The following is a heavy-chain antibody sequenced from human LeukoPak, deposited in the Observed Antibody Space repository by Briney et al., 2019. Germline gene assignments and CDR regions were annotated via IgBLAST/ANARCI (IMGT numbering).Heavy chain of an antibody. CDR3: ARGYYYDSSGYYYDGFDN. Sequence: GESLKISCKGSGYSFTSYWIGWVRQMPGKGLEWMGIIYPGDSDTRYSPSFQGQVTISADKSISTAYLQWSSLKASDTAMYYCARGYYYDSSGYYYDGFDNWGQGTMVTVSS. D-gene: IGHD3-22*01. CDR1: GYSFTSYW. V-gene: IGHV5-51*01. J-gene: IGHJ3*02. CDR2: IYPGDSDT.